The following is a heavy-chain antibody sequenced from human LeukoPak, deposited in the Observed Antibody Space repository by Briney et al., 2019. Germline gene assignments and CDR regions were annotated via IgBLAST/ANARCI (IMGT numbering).Heavy chain of an antibody. CDR2: FDPEDGER. Sequence: ASVKVSGKVSGYTLTELSMHWVRQAPGKGLEWMGGFDPEDGERIYAQKFQGRVTMTEDTSTDTAYMELSSLRSEDTAVYYCARDLRITVSVAEKMNSGYWGQGTLVTVSS. J-gene: IGHJ4*02. V-gene: IGHV1-24*01. CDR3: ARDLRITVSVAEKMNSGY. CDR1: GYTLTELS. D-gene: IGHD6-19*01.